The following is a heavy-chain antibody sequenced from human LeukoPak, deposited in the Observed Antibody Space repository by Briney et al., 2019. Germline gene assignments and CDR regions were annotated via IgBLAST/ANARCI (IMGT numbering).Heavy chain of an antibody. CDR2: ISSSSSYI. J-gene: IGHJ4*02. CDR1: GFTFSSYS. D-gene: IGHD2-15*01. CDR3: ARLGLGYCSGGSCYSIDY. V-gene: IGHV3-21*01. Sequence: GGSLRLSCAASGFTFSSYSMNWVRQAPGKGLEWVSSISSSSSYIYYADSVKGRFTISRDNAKNSPYLQMNSLRAEDTAVYYCARLGLGYCSGGSCYSIDYWGQGTLVTVSS.